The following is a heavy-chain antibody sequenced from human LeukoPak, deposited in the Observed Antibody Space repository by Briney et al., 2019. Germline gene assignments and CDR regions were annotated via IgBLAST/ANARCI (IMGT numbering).Heavy chain of an antibody. V-gene: IGHV3-30*04. D-gene: IGHD3-16*01. CDR1: AFSFSDYA. CDR2: ISSDETHV. CDR3: ARDPIGGSPDYLDY. J-gene: IGHJ4*02. Sequence: GGSLRLSCTTSAFSFSDYAMHWVRQTPAKGLEWLAVISSDETHVFYAYSVQGRVTISKDSSKNTLWLQMNTLSAEDSAVYYCARDPIGGSPDYLDYWGQGTLVTVSS.